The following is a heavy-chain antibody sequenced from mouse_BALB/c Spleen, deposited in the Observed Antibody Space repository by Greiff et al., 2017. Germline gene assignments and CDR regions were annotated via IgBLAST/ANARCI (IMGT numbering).Heavy chain of an antibody. CDR3: ARPNYYGSSYDAMDY. D-gene: IGHD1-1*01. V-gene: IGHV1-7*01. CDR1: GYTFTSYW. J-gene: IGHJ4*01. Sequence: QVQLKESGAELAKPGASVKMSCKASGYTFTSYWMHWVKQRPGQGLEWIGYINPSTGYTEYNQKFKDKATLTADKSSSTAYMQLSSLTSEDSAVYYCARPNYYGSSYDAMDYWGQGTSVTVSS. CDR2: INPSTGYT.